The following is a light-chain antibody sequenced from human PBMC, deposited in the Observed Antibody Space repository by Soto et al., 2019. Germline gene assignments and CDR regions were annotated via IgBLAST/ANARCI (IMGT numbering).Light chain of an antibody. CDR1: QNIRSS. CDR2: GAS. CDR3: QQYNNWPRT. Sequence: EVVMRQSPASLSASPGERVTLSCRASQNIRSSLAWYQQRPGQAPRLLIYGASTRATGIPARFSGSGSGTEFTLTISSLQSEDFAVYYCQQYNNWPRTFGQGTKVDIK. V-gene: IGKV3-15*01. J-gene: IGKJ1*01.